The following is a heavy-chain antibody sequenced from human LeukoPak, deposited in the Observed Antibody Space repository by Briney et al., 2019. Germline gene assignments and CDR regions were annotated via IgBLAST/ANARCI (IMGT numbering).Heavy chain of an antibody. J-gene: IGHJ4*02. Sequence: PGGSLRLSCAASGFTFDDYAMLWVRQAPGKGLEWVSLISGDGGSTYYADSVKGRFTISRDNSKNSLYLQMNSLRTEDTALYYCAKDKGDGYSTGYFDYWGQGTLVTVSS. CDR1: GFTFDDYA. CDR2: ISGDGGST. V-gene: IGHV3-43*02. CDR3: AKDKGDGYSTGYFDY. D-gene: IGHD5-24*01.